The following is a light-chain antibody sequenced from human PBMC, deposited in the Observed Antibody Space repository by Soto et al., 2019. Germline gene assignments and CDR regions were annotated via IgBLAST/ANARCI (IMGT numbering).Light chain of an antibody. CDR2: AAS. CDR3: QKYNSARSWT. Sequence: DVQMTQSPSSLSASVGDRVTITCRASQGISNYLAWVQQKPGQGPRLLIYAASTLHSGVPSRFSGSASGTDFILTISSLKPEDVATYYCQKYNSARSWTFGQGPKVEIK. CDR1: QGISNY. V-gene: IGKV1-27*01. J-gene: IGKJ1*01.